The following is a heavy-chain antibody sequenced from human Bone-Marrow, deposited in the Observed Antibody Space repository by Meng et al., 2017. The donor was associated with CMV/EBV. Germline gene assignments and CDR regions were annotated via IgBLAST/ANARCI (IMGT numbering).Heavy chain of an antibody. CDR2: INPSGGST. CDR3: AREETGTWDFVFYYYYYGMDV. D-gene: IGHD1-1*01. Sequence: ASVKVSCKASGYTFTSYDINWVRQAPGQGLEWMGIINPSGGSTSYAQKFQGRVTMTRDTSTSTVYMELSSLRSEDTAVYYCAREETGTWDFVFYYYYYGMDVWGQGTTVTVSS. V-gene: IGHV1-46*01. CDR1: GYTFTSYD. J-gene: IGHJ6*02.